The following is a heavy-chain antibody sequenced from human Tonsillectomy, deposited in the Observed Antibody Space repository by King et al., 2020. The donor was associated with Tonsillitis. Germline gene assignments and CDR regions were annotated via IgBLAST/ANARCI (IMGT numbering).Heavy chain of an antibody. CDR2: IRSKAYGGTI. D-gene: IGHD3-22*01. J-gene: IGHJ6*02. Sequence: VQLVESGGGLVKPGRSLRLSCTASGFTFGDYAMSWFRQAPGKGLEWVGFIRSKAYGGTIEDAASVKGRFTISRDDSKSIAYLQMNSLKTEDTAVYYCTRVLKRYYDSSTYYERHYYYNGMDVWGQGTTVTVSS. V-gene: IGHV3-49*05. CDR1: GFTFGDYA. CDR3: TRVLKRYYDSSTYYERHYYYNGMDV.